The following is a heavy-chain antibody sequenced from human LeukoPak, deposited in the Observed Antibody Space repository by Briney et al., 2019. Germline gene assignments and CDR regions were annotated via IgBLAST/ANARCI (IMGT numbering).Heavy chain of an antibody. CDR3: ARAAAGSQATWGFVDV. Sequence: GGSLRLPCAASGFTFSDYYMSWIRQAPGKGLEWVSYISSSGSTIYYADSVKGRFTISRDNAKNSLYLQMNSLRAEDTAVYYCARAAAGSQATWGFVDVWGQGTTVTVSS. CDR1: GFTFSDYY. D-gene: IGHD6-13*01. CDR2: ISSSGSTI. J-gene: IGHJ6*02. V-gene: IGHV3-11*01.